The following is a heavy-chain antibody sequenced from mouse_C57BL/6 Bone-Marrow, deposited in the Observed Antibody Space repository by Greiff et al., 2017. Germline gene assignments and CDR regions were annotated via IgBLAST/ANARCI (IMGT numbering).Heavy chain of an antibody. CDR3: ARAWYYFDY. CDR1: GYAFTNYL. J-gene: IGHJ2*01. V-gene: IGHV1-54*01. Sequence: QVQLQQSGAELVRPGTSVKVSCKASGYAFTNYLIEWVKQRPGQGLAWIGVINPGSGGTNYNEKFKGKATLTADKSSSTAYMQLSSLTSEDSAVYFCARAWYYFDYWGQGTTLTVSS. CDR2: INPGSGGT.